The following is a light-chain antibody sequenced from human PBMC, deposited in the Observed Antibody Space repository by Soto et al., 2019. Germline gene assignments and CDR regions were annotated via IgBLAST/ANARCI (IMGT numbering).Light chain of an antibody. Sequence: QSVLTKPPSVSGAPGQRVTISCTGSTSNFGAGYDVNWYQQLPGTAPKLLIYANSDRPSGVPDRFSGSKSGTSASLAITGLRAEDEADYYCQSYDTSLTVVFGGGTKLTVL. CDR2: ANS. CDR1: TSNFGAGYD. V-gene: IGLV1-40*01. CDR3: QSYDTSLTVV. J-gene: IGLJ2*01.